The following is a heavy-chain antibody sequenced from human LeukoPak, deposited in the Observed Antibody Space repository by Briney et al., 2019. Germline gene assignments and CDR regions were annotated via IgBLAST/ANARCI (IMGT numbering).Heavy chain of an antibody. CDR2: INPNSGGT. V-gene: IGHV1-2*02. J-gene: IGHJ4*02. D-gene: IGHD6-19*01. CDR1: GYTFTGYY. Sequence: ASVRVSCKASGYTFTGYYMHWVRHAPGQGLELMGWINPNSGGTNYAQKFQGRVTMTRDTSISTAYMELSRLRSDDTAVYYCARPEAFYSSGWYAFDYWGQGTLVTVSS. CDR3: ARPEAFYSSGWYAFDY.